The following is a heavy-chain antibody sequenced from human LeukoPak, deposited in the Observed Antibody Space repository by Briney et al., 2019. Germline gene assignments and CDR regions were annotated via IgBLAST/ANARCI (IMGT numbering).Heavy chain of an antibody. CDR2: ISGSGAAT. V-gene: IGHV3-23*01. CDR3: AKDLSSGWYPYYFDF. Sequence: GGSLRLSCAASGFTFSSHVMSWVRQAPGKGLEWVSAISGSGAATFDAHSVKGRFTISRDNSKTTLYLQMNSLRAEDTAVYYCAKDLSSGWYPYYFDFWGRGTLVTVSS. J-gene: IGHJ4*02. D-gene: IGHD6-19*01. CDR1: GFTFSSHV.